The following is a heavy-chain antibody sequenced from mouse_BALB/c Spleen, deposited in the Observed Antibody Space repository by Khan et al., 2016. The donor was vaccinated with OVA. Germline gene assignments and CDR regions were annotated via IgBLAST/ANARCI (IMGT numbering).Heavy chain of an antibody. D-gene: IGHD1-2*01. Sequence: EVQLVESGPGLVKPSQSFSLTCTVTGYSITSGYGWNWIRQFPGNKLEWMGYISYSGSTNYNPSLKSRISITRDTSKNQFFLQLNSVTTEDTVTYYCARTARIKYWGQGTTLTVSS. CDR1: GYSITSGYG. V-gene: IGHV3-2*02. CDR2: ISYSGST. CDR3: ARTARIKY. J-gene: IGHJ2*01.